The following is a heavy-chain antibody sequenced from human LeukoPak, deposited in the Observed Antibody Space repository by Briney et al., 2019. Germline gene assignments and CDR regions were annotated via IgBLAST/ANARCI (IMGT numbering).Heavy chain of an antibody. V-gene: IGHV3-7*01. Sequence: PGGSLRLSCAASGFTFSNYWMTWVRQAPGKGLEWVANIRQDGRDKYYADSVRGRFTLSRVNANNSLSLQMNSLRAEDTAVYYCARDRGRGEDYWGQGTLVTVSS. CDR3: ARDRGRGEDY. CDR2: IRQDGRDK. J-gene: IGHJ4*02. CDR1: GFTFSNYW. D-gene: IGHD3-10*01.